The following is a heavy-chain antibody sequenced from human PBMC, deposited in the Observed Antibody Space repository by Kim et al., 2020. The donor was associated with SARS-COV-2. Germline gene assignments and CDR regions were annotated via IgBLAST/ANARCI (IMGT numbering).Heavy chain of an antibody. J-gene: IGHJ4*02. D-gene: IGHD3-10*01. Sequence: SVKGRFTISRDNSKNTLYLQMNSLRAEDTAVYYCAKDPSYYYGSGSDFDYWGQGTLVTVSS. CDR3: AKDPSYYYGSGSDFDY. V-gene: IGHV3-23*01.